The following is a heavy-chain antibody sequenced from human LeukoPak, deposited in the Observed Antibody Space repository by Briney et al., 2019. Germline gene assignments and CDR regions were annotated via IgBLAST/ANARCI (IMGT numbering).Heavy chain of an antibody. J-gene: IGHJ5*02. CDR3: AREGSSWYVWFDP. D-gene: IGHD6-13*01. CDR1: GYTFTSYA. Sequence: ASVKVSCKASGYTFTSYAMHWVRQAPGQRLEWMGWINAGNGNTKYSQKFQGRDTITRDTSASTAYMELSSLRSEDTAVYYCAREGSSWYVWFDPWGQGTLVTVSS. CDR2: INAGNGNT. V-gene: IGHV1-3*01.